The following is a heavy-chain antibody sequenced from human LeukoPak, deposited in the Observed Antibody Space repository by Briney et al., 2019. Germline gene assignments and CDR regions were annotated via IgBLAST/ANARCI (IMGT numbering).Heavy chain of an antibody. V-gene: IGHV3-23*01. CDR1: GFTFSSYA. D-gene: IGHD2-21*02. Sequence: GGSLRLSCVASGFTFSSYAMSWVRQAPGKGLEWVSAISGSGGSTYYADSVKGRFTISRDNSKNTLYLQMNSLRAEDTAVYYCARDGGEGDPYYFDYWGQGTLVTVSS. CDR2: ISGSGGST. CDR3: ARDGGEGDPYYFDY. J-gene: IGHJ4*02.